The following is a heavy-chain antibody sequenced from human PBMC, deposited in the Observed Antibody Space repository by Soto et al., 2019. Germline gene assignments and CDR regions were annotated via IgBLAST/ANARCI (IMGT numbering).Heavy chain of an antibody. D-gene: IGHD3-22*01. CDR3: AKSDDSSGYPHPFDY. J-gene: IGHJ4*02. CDR2: ISGSGGRT. V-gene: IGHV3-23*01. CDR1: GFTFSDSA. Sequence: PGGSLRLSCEASGFTFSDSAMSWVRQAPGKGLEWVSGISGSGGRTDYADSVKGRFIISRDNSKNTLYLQMNSLRAEDTAVYYCAKSDDSSGYPHPFDYWGQGPLVTASS.